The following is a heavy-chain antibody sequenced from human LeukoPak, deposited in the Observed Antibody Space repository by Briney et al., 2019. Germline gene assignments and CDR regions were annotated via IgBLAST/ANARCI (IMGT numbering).Heavy chain of an antibody. CDR1: GGSLNSPNYY. V-gene: IGHV4-39*01. CDR2: IYYTGTT. CDR3: ARHDYYGSLNWFDP. J-gene: IGHJ5*02. D-gene: IGHD3-10*01. Sequence: KPSETLSLTCIVSGGSLNSPNYYWGWIRQPPGKGLEWIGTIYYTGTTYYNPSLKSRLTISVDTSKNQFSLKLTSVTAADTAVYYCARHDYYGSLNWFDPWGQRTLITVSS.